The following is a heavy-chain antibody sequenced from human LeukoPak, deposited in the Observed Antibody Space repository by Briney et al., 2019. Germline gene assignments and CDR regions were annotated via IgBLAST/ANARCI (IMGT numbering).Heavy chain of an antibody. D-gene: IGHD2-15*01. V-gene: IGHV3-20*04. Sequence: GGPLRLSCAASGFTFDDYGMSWVRQAPGKGLEWVSGINWNGGSTGYADSVKGRFTISRDNAKNSLYLQMNSLRAEDTALYYCAREPLPYCSGGSCYLPDYWGQGTLVTVSS. CDR3: AREPLPYCSGGSCYLPDY. J-gene: IGHJ4*02. CDR2: INWNGGST. CDR1: GFTFDDYG.